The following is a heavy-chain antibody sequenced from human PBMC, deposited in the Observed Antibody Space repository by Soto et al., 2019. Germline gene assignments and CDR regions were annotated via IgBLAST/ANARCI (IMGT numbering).Heavy chain of an antibody. J-gene: IGHJ6*02. CDR2: VYSGGGT. CDR1: GGSLRGYS. Sequence: QVQLQESGPGVVRPSETLSLTCTVSGGSLRGYSWSWIRQSPGKGLEWIGYVYSGGGTNYSPSFMGRVTIPVDTTDNQFSLKLNSVTAADTAVYYCAREKTPMSPHYFYYGMDVWGQGTTVTVSS. V-gene: IGHV4-59*01. D-gene: IGHD3-9*01. CDR3: AREKTPMSPHYFYYGMDV.